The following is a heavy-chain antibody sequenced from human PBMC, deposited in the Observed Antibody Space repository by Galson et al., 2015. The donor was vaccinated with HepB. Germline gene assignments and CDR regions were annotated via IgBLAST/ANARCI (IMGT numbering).Heavy chain of an antibody. CDR1: GYTLTELS. V-gene: IGHV1-24*01. CDR2: FDPEDGET. D-gene: IGHD6-6*01. J-gene: IGHJ3*01. CDR3: ATLGRSSYFAY. Sequence: SVKVSCKVSGYTLTELSMHWVRQAPGKGLEWMGGFDPEDGETIYAQKFQGRVTMTKDTSTDTAYMELSSLRSEDTAVYYCATLGRSSYFAYWGQGTMVTVSS.